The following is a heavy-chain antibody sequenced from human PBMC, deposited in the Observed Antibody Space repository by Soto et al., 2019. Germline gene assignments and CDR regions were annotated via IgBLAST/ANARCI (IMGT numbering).Heavy chain of an antibody. CDR2: INPNSGGT. CDR3: ASGTGNGSGSYSTYGMDV. V-gene: IGHV1-2*04. J-gene: IGHJ6*02. D-gene: IGHD3-10*01. Sequence: XSVKVSCKASGCTFTSYDIHWVRQAPGQGLEWMGWINPNSGGTNYAQKFQGWVTMTRDTSISTAYMELSRLRSDDTAVYYCASGTGNGSGSYSTYGMDVWGQGTTVTVSS. CDR1: GCTFTSYD.